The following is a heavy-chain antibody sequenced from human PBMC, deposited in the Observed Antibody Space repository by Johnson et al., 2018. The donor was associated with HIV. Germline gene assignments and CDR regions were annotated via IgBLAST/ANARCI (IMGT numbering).Heavy chain of an antibody. CDR2: INRDGSTT. CDR1: GFTLTTHW. D-gene: IGHD2-21*01. J-gene: IGHJ3*02. CDR3: AKGDPVEGDVDDAFDI. V-gene: IGHV3-74*02. Sequence: MQLVESGGGFVQPGGSLRLSCAASGFTLTTHWMHWVRQAPGKGLVWVSRINRDGSTTDYADYVKGRFTISIDNSKNTLYLQMNSLRAEDTAVYYCAKGDPVEGDVDDAFDIWGQGTMVTVSS.